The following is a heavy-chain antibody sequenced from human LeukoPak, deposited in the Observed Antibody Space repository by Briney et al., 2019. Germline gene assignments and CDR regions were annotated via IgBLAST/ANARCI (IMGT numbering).Heavy chain of an antibody. CDR1: GGSISRYY. J-gene: IGHJ2*01. CDR3: ARVYYSSSYDYWYFDL. CDR2: KDYSGRT. Sequence: SETLSLTCTVSGGSISRYYWSWIRQPPGKGLKWIGYKDYSGRTNYNRSLKSRVNISVDTPKNKLSLKLSSVTAADTAVYYCARVYYSSSYDYWYFDLWGRGTLVTVSS. D-gene: IGHD6-13*01. V-gene: IGHV4-59*01.